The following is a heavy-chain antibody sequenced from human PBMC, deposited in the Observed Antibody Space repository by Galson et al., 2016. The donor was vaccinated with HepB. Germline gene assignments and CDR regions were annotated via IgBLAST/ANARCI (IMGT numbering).Heavy chain of an antibody. CDR2: IYWDDDK. V-gene: IGHV2-5*02. Sequence: PALVKPTQTLTLTCTFSGFSLSTSGVGVGWIRQPPGKALEWLALIYWDDDKRYSPSLKSRLTITKDTSKNQVVLTLTNMDPVDTATYYCAHSVWQWLPWITFDSWGQGTLVTVSS. D-gene: IGHD6-19*01. J-gene: IGHJ4*02. CDR1: GFSLSTSGVG. CDR3: AHSVWQWLPWITFDS.